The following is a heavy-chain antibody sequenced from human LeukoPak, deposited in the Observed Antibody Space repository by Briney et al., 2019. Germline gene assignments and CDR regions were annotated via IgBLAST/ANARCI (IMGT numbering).Heavy chain of an antibody. CDR2: VKEDGRET. CDR1: GFTFNTYW. Sequence: PGGSLRLSCVGSGFTFNTYWIHWVRQAPGKGLVWVSRVKEDGRETNYADSAKGRFTLSRDNAKNTVYLQMNNLRADDTAVYHCARAKPADFDLWGRGTLVTVSS. CDR3: ARAKPADFDL. J-gene: IGHJ2*01. V-gene: IGHV3-74*01.